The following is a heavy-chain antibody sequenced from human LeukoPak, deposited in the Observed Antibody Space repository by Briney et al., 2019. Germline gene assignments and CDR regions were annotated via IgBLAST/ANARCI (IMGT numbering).Heavy chain of an antibody. Sequence: SVKVSCKTSGGTFSNYAISWVRQAPGQGLEWVGGIIPILGTSNSAEKFQGRLTVTTDEFTGTAYMELSTLRSEDTAVYYCATDLANATYGFDIWGQGTMVTVSS. CDR3: ATDLANATYGFDI. CDR2: IIPILGTS. V-gene: IGHV1-69*05. J-gene: IGHJ3*02. D-gene: IGHD2-2*03. CDR1: GGTFSNYA.